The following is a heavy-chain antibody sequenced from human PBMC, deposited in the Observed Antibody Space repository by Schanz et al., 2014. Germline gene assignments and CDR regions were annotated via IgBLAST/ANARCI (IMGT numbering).Heavy chain of an antibody. Sequence: QVQLVQSGAEVKKPGSSVKVSCKASGGTFSTYTISWVRQAPGQGLEWMGRIIPILGIANYAQKFQGRVTNTADKSTSTAYMDLSSLRSEDTAVYYCARGGYSYALSAFDIWGQGTMVTVSS. V-gene: IGHV1-69*02. CDR1: GGTFSTYT. CDR3: ARGGYSYALSAFDI. J-gene: IGHJ3*02. D-gene: IGHD5-18*01. CDR2: IIPILGIA.